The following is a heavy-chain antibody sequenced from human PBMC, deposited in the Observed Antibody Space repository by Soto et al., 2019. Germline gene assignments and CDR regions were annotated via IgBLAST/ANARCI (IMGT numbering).Heavy chain of an antibody. CDR3: ARRVRGVSISYYFDY. V-gene: IGHV3-23*01. CDR2: ITDAGGRT. Sequence: EVQLLASGGGLVQPGGSLRLSCAASGIIFNNYAMSWVRQAPGKGLEWVSVITDAGGRTYYAASAKGRFTISRDNSKNTLYLQMNSLRAEDTAVYYCARRVRGVSISYYFDYWGQGTLVTVSS. CDR1: GIIFNNYA. J-gene: IGHJ4*02. D-gene: IGHD3-10*01.